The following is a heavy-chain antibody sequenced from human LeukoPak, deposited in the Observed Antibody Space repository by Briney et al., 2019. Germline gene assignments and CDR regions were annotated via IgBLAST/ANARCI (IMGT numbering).Heavy chain of an antibody. V-gene: IGHV4-39*07. CDR2: IYYSGST. CDR1: GGSISSSSYY. Sequence: PSETLSLTCTVSGGSISSSSYYWGWIRQPPGKGLEWIVSIYYSGSTYYNPSLKSRVTISVDTSKNQFSLKLSSVTAADTAVYYCASGVVVAATYFDYWGQGTLVTVSS. CDR3: ASGVVVAATYFDY. D-gene: IGHD2-15*01. J-gene: IGHJ4*02.